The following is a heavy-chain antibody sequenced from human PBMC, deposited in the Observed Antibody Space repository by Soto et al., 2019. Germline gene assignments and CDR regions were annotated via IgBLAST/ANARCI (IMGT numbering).Heavy chain of an antibody. CDR1: GFTFSSYG. CDR3: ARRDTSPTVRRQGPGRSYYMDV. CDR2: IWYDGSNK. J-gene: IGHJ6*03. D-gene: IGHD4-17*01. V-gene: IGHV3-33*01. Sequence: GGSLRLSCAASGFTFSSYGMHWVRQAPGKGLEWVAVIWYDGSNKYYADSVKGRFTISRDNSKNTLYLQMNSLRAEDTAVYYCARRDTSPTVRRQGPGRSYYMDVWGKGTTVTVSS.